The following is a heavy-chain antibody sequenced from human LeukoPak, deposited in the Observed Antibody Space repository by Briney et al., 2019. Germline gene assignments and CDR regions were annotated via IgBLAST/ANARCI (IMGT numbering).Heavy chain of an antibody. V-gene: IGHV1-24*01. CDR3: ATSPIQYYDILTGYY. CDR2: FDPEDGET. CDR1: GYTLTELS. D-gene: IGHD3-9*01. Sequence: ASVKVSCKVSGYTLTELSMHLVRQAPGKGLEWMGGFDPEDGETIYAQKFQGRVTMTEDTSTDTAYMELSSLRSENTAVYYCATSPIQYYDILTGYYWGQGTLVTVSS. J-gene: IGHJ4*02.